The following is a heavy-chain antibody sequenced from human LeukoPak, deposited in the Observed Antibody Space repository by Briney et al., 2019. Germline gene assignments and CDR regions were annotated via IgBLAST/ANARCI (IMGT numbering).Heavy chain of an antibody. Sequence: SETLSLTCTVSGGSISSSSYYWGWIRQPPGEGLEWIGYIYYSGSTYYNPSLKSRVTISVDTSKNQFSLKLSSVTAADTAVYYCALLGPGETYWGQGTLVTVS. CDR1: GGSISSSSYY. CDR3: ALLGPGETY. CDR2: IYYSGST. D-gene: IGHD3-3*02. V-gene: IGHV4-31*03. J-gene: IGHJ4*02.